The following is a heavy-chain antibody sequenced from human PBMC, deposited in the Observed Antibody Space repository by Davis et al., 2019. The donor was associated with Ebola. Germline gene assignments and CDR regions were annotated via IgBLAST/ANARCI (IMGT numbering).Heavy chain of an antibody. CDR1: GFTFSSYS. CDR2: ISSSSYI. J-gene: IGHJ4*02. CDR3: ASGGYSSRTN. Sequence: GESLKISCAASGFTFSSYSMNWVRQAPGKGLEWVSSISSSSYIYYADSVKGRFTISRDNAKNSLYLQMNSLRAEDTAVYYCASGGYSSRTNWGQGTLVTVSS. V-gene: IGHV3-21*01. D-gene: IGHD6-13*01.